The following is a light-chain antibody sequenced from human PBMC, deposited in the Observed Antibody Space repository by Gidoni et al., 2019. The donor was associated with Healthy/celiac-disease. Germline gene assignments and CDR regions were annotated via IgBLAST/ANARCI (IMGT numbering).Light chain of an antibody. V-gene: IGKV3-20*01. CDR3: QQYGSSRLT. CDR1: QSVSSSY. CDR2: GAS. Sequence: EILLPQSPGTLSLSPGERATLSCRASQSVSSSYLAWYQQKPGQAPRLLIYGASSRATGIPDRFSGSGSGTDFTLTISRLEPEDFAVYYCQQYGSSRLTFGGGTKVEIK. J-gene: IGKJ4*01.